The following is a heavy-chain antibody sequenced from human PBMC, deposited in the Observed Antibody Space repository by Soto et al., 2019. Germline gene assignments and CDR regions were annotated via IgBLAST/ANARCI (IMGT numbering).Heavy chain of an antibody. CDR3: ARDKSVVGVLRIAAAESGYYYYGMDV. J-gene: IGHJ6*02. V-gene: IGHV1-69*13. D-gene: IGHD6-13*01. CDR1: GGTFSSYA. CDR2: IIPIFGTA. Sequence: SVKVSCKASGGTFSSYAISWVRQAPGQGLEWMGGIIPIFGTANYAQKFQGRVTITADESTSTAYMELSSLRSEDTAVYYCARDKSVVGVLRIAAAESGYYYYGMDVWG.